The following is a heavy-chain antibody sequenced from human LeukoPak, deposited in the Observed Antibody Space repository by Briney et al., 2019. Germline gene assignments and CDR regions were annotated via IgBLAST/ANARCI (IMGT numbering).Heavy chain of an antibody. CDR3: AQEDSEGGPNWFDP. D-gene: IGHD1-14*01. J-gene: IGHJ5*02. Sequence: PGGSLRPSCAASGFTFSSYDMNWVRQAPGKGLEWVSVISGSGGSTSYADSVRGRFTISRDNSKNTLYLQMNSLRVEDTAVYYCAQEDSEGGPNWFDPWGQGALVTVSS. CDR1: GFTFSSYD. CDR2: ISGSGGST. V-gene: IGHV3-23*01.